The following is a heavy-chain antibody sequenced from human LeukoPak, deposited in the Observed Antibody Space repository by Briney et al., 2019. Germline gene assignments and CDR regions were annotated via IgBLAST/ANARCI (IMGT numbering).Heavy chain of an antibody. Sequence: GGPPRLSCAASGFTFSTYVMNWVRQAPGKGLEWVANIKQDGSEKYYVDSVKGRFTISRDNAKNSLYLQMNSLRAEDTAVYYCARRKYYDFWSGFNYYYYMDVWGKGTTVTVSS. CDR3: ARRKYYDFWSGFNYYYYMDV. CDR1: GFTFSTYV. V-gene: IGHV3-7*01. CDR2: IKQDGSEK. J-gene: IGHJ6*03. D-gene: IGHD3-3*01.